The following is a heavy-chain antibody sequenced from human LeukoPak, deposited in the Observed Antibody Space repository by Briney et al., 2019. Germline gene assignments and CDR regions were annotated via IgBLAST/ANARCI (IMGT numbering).Heavy chain of an antibody. Sequence: SETLSLTCIVSGGSIISHYWSWIRQPPGKGLEWIGYIYYSGSTNYNPSLKSRVTISVDTSKNQFSLKLSSVTAADTAVYYCARDVATDYYYYYMDVWGKGTTVTVSS. J-gene: IGHJ6*03. CDR1: GGSIISHY. V-gene: IGHV4-59*11. D-gene: IGHD5-12*01. CDR3: ARDVATDYYYYYMDV. CDR2: IYYSGST.